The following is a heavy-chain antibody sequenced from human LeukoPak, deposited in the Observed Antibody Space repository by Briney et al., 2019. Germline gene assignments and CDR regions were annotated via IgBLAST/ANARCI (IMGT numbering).Heavy chain of an antibody. J-gene: IGHJ4*02. CDR1: GCTFTTYA. CDR2: INTNTGNP. D-gene: IGHD5-18*01. CDR3: AREVAIGRAAMEGLLH. V-gene: IGHV7-4-1*02. Sequence: EASVKVSCKASGCTFTTYAMNWVRQAPGQGLEWMGWINTNTGNPAYAQGFTGRFVFSLDTSVSTAYLQISSLKADDTAVYYCAREVAIGRAAMEGLLHWGQGTLVTVSS.